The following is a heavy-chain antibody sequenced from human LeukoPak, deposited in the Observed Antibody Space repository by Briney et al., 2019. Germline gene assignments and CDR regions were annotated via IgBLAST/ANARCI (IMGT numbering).Heavy chain of an antibody. CDR3: ARGLHGGDCYDY. V-gene: IGHV3-66*01. J-gene: IGHJ4*02. Sequence: GGSLRLSCAASGFTFSTFAMIWVRQPPGKGLEWVSVIYSGGSTYYADSVKGRFTISRDNSKNTLYLQMNSLRAEDTAVYYCARGLHGGDCYDYWGQGTLVTVSS. CDR2: IYSGGST. D-gene: IGHD2-21*02. CDR1: GFTFSTFA.